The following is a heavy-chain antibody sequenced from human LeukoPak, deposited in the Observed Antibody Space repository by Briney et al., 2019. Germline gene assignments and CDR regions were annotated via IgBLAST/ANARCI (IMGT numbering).Heavy chain of an antibody. D-gene: IGHD2-15*01. CDR1: GGSFSGYY. CDR3: ARELGYCSGGSCYGGTFDY. CDR2: INHSGST. Sequence: SETLSLTCAVYGGSFSGYYWSWIRQPPGKGLEWIGEINHSGSTNYNPSLKSRVTISEDTSKNQLSLKLSSVTAADTAMYYCARELGYCSGGSCYGGTFDYWGQGTLVTVSS. V-gene: IGHV4-34*01. J-gene: IGHJ4*02.